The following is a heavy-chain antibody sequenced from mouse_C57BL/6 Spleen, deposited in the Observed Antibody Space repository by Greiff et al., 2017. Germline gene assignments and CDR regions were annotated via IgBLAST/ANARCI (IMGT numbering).Heavy chain of an antibody. CDR1: GYAFSSYR. V-gene: IGHV1-80*01. J-gene: IGHJ3*01. D-gene: IGHD2-4*01. CDR2: IYPGDGDT. Sequence: VKLMESGAELVKPGASVKISCKASGYAFSSYRMNWVKQRPGKGLEWIGQIYPGDGDTNYNGKFKGKATLTADKSSSTAYMQLSSLTSEDSAVYFCARSYDYDSWFAYWGQGTLVTVSA. CDR3: ARSYDYDSWFAY.